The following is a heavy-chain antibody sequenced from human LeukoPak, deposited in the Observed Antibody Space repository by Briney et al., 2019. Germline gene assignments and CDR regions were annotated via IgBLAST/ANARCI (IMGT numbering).Heavy chain of an antibody. Sequence: SETLSLTCTVSGYSISSGYYWGWIRQPPGKGLEWIGSIYHSGSTYYNPSLKSRVTISVDTSKNQFSLKLSSVTAADTAVYYCARDLPVYYDSSGADAFDIWSQGTMVTVSS. V-gene: IGHV4-38-2*02. J-gene: IGHJ3*02. CDR3: ARDLPVYYDSSGADAFDI. D-gene: IGHD3-22*01. CDR1: GYSISSGYY. CDR2: IYHSGST.